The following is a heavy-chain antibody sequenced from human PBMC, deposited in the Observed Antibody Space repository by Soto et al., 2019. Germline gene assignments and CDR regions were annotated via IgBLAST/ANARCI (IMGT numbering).Heavy chain of an antibody. CDR1: GCSISSYY. J-gene: IGHJ4*02. D-gene: IGHD3-10*01. CDR2: IYYSGST. CDR3: ARDQDYYGSGRR. V-gene: IGHV4-59*01. Sequence: SETLSLTCTVSGCSISSYYWSWIRQPPGKGLEWIGYIYYSGSTNYNPSLKSRVTISVDTSKNQFSLKLSSVTAADTAVYYCARDQDYYGSGRRWGQGTLVTVSS.